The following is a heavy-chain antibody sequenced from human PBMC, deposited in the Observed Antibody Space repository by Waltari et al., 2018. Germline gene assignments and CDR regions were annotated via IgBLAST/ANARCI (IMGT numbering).Heavy chain of an antibody. Sequence: QVQLVQSGAEVKKPGASVKVSCKASGYTFTSYDINWVRQATGQGLEWMGWMNPNSGKTGYAQKLQGRVNMTRNTSISTAYMELSSLRSEDTAVYYCARGPTYSSSWYYYYYGMDVWGQGTTVTVSS. CDR2: MNPNSGKT. D-gene: IGHD6-13*01. CDR1: GYTFTSYD. J-gene: IGHJ6*02. CDR3: ARGPTYSSSWYYYYYGMDV. V-gene: IGHV1-8*01.